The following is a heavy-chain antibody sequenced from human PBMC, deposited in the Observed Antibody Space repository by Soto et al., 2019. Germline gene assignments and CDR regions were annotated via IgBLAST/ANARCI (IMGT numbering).Heavy chain of an antibody. D-gene: IGHD3-16*01. CDR1: GGTFSSYA. J-gene: IGHJ5*01. CDR2: IIPIFGTA. CDR3: ARGGVMTPAEIAS. Sequence: QVQLVQSGAEVKKPGSSVKVSCKASGGTFSSYAISWVRQAPGQGLEWMGGIIPIFGTANYAQKFQGRVTITAHEPTSTDYMELRSLRSEDTAVHYCARGGVMTPAEIASWGQGSLVTVTS. V-gene: IGHV1-69*12.